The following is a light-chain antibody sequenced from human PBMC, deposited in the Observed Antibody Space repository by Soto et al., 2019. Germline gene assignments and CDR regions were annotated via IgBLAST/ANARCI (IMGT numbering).Light chain of an antibody. CDR1: QDISNF. CDR2: DVS. V-gene: IGKV1-33*01. CDR3: QQYDKQPVT. Sequence: DIQMTQSPSSLSASVGDRVTITCQASQDISNFLNWYHQTPGKAPRLLIYDVSSLQPGVASRFSGSGSGTDFSLTINSVQPEDIGTFYCQQYDKQPVTFGGGTKVEIK. J-gene: IGKJ4*01.